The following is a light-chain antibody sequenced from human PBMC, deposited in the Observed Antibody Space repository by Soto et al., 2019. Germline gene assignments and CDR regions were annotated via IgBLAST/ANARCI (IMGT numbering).Light chain of an antibody. J-gene: IGLJ1*01. V-gene: IGLV2-14*01. CDR3: CSSAPESTYV. Sequence: QSALTQPASVSGSPGQSITISCTGTSSDVGGYNHVSWYQQHPGKAPKLIIYEVRNRPSGVSNRLSGSKSGNTASLTISGLQADDEADYFCCSSAPESTYVFGTGTKVTVL. CDR1: SSDVGGYNH. CDR2: EVR.